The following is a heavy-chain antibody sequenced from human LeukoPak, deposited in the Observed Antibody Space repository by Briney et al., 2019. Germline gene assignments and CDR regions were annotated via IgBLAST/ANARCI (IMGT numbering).Heavy chain of an antibody. J-gene: IGHJ4*02. Sequence: PSETLSLTCAVYGGSFSGYYWSWLRQHPGKRLEWIGEINHSGSTNYNPSLKSRVTISVDTSKNQFSLKLSSVTAADTAVYYCARVGGPPDYWGQGTLVTVSS. CDR2: INHSGST. V-gene: IGHV4-34*01. D-gene: IGHD3-10*01. CDR1: GGSFSGYY. CDR3: ARVGGPPDY.